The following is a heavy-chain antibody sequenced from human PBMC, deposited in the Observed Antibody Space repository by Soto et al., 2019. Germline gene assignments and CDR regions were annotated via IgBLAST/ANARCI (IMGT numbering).Heavy chain of an antibody. CDR3: ARDAYGDYSRAFDI. CDR1: GVSISSSY. V-gene: IGHV4-59*01. J-gene: IGHJ3*02. Sequence: ASETLSLTCTVSGVSISSSYWSWLRQSPGTGLEWIGYIYYTGTTNYNPSLKRRVTISLDTAKNQFSLKLSSVTAADTAVYYCARDAYGDYSRAFDIWGQGTMVTVSS. D-gene: IGHD4-17*01. CDR2: IYYTGTT.